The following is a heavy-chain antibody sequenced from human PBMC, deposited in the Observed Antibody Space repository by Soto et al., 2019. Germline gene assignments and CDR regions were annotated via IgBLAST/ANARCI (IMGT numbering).Heavy chain of an antibody. V-gene: IGHV4-30-4*01. D-gene: IGHD3-3*01. CDR2: IYYSGST. CDR3: AGAIGSGYYTVGFAP. CDR1: GGSISSGDYY. J-gene: IGHJ5*02. Sequence: PSETLSLTCTVSGGSISSGDYYWSWIRQPPGKGLEWIGYIYYSGSTYYNPSLKSRVTISVDTSKNQFSLKLSSVTAADTAGYYCAGAIGSGYYTVGFAPWGQGTLVPVSS.